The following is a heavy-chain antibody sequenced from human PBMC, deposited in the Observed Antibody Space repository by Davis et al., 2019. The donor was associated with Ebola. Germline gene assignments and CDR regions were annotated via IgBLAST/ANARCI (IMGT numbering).Heavy chain of an antibody. CDR3: ARVLGYSSSYPFDY. CDR1: GDSITSSSYY. Sequence: MPSETLSLTCSVSGDSITSSSYYWGWIRQPPGKGLEWIGSIYYSGRTYYNPSLKSRVTMSVDTSKNQFSLRLTSVTAADTAVFYCARVLGYSSSYPFDYWGQGTLVTVSS. V-gene: IGHV4-39*01. J-gene: IGHJ4*02. CDR2: IYYSGRT. D-gene: IGHD6-6*01.